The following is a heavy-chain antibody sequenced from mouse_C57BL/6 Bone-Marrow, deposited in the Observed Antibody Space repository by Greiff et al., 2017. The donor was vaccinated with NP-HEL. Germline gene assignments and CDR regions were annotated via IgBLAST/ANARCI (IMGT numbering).Heavy chain of an antibody. CDR1: GYTFTSYW. D-gene: IGHD2-4*01. V-gene: IGHV1-72*01. J-gene: IGHJ3*01. Sequence: QVQLQQPGAELVKPGASVKLSCKASGYTFTSYWMHWVKQRPGRGLEWIGRIDPNSGGTKYNEKFKSKATLTVDKPSSTAYMQLSSLTSEDSAVYYCAREGTYYDYPFAYWGQGTLVTVSA. CDR2: IDPNSGGT. CDR3: AREGTYYDYPFAY.